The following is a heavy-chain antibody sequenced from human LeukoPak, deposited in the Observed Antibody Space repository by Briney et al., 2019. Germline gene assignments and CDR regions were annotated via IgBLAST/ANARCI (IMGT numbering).Heavy chain of an antibody. J-gene: IGHJ6*03. D-gene: IGHD2-2*01. CDR1: GYTFTNYG. V-gene: IGHV1-18*01. CDR2: ISGYNGHT. Sequence: ASVKVSCKASGYTFTNYGISWVRQAPGQGLEWMGWISGYNGHTNYAQKLQGRVTMTTDTSTSTAYMELRSLRSDDTAVYYCARAPVPAAIQYYYYYYMDVWGKGTTVTISS. CDR3: ARAPVPAAIQYYYYYYMDV.